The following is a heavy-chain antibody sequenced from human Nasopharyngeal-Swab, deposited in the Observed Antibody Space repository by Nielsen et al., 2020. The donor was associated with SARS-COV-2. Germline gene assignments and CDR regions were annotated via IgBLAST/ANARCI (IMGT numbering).Heavy chain of an antibody. CDR1: GFTFSSYA. D-gene: IGHD6-19*01. Sequence: GGSLRLSCAASGFTFSSYAMHWVRQAPGKGLEWVAVISYDGSNKYYADSVKGRFTISRDNSKNTLYLQMNSLRAEDTAVYYCARGLKYRSGWYSYYYYGMDVWGQGTTVTVSS. CDR2: ISYDGSNK. J-gene: IGHJ6*02. CDR3: ARGLKYRSGWYSYYYYGMDV. V-gene: IGHV3-30-3*01.